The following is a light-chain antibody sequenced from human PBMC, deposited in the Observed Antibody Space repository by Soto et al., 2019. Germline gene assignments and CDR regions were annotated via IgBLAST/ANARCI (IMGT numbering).Light chain of an antibody. V-gene: IGKV3-20*01. J-gene: IGKJ5*01. CDR3: QQYGSSPIP. Sequence: EIVLTQSPGTLSLSPGERGTLSCRASQSVSSTYLAWYQQKPSQAPRLLIYGASSRATGIPDRFSGSGSGTDFTLTISRLEPEDFAVYYCQQYGSSPIPFGQGTRLEIK. CDR2: GAS. CDR1: QSVSSTY.